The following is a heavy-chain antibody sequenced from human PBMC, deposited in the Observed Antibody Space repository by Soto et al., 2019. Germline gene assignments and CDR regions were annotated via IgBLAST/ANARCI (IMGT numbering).Heavy chain of an antibody. CDR3: ARAGVTPDFFDY. V-gene: IGHV3-53*01. D-gene: IGHD2-21*02. CDR1: GFSVMTNY. Sequence: WGSLRLSCAASGFSVMTNYMIFFRQSPLKWLEWVSVFESGGSIYYADSVKGRFIISRDDAKNTVYLQMNYLRAEDTAVYYCARAGVTPDFFDYWGRGTLVTVSS. CDR2: FESGGSI. J-gene: IGHJ4*02.